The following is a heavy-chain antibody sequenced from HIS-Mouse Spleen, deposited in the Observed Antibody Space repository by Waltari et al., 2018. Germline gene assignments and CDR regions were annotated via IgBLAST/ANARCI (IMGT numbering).Heavy chain of an antibody. CDR2: ISYDGSNK. J-gene: IGHJ4*02. Sequence: QVQLVESGGGVVQPGRSLRLSCPASGFTFSSYGMPWVRQAPAKGLEWVAVISYDGSNKYYADSVKGRFTISRDNSKNTLYLQMNSLRAEDTAVYYCAKASSGWLDYWGQGTLVTVSS. CDR3: AKASSGWLDY. CDR1: GFTFSSYG. V-gene: IGHV3-30*18. D-gene: IGHD6-19*01.